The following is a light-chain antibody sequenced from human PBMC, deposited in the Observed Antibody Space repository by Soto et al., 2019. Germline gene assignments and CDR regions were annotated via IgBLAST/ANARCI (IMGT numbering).Light chain of an antibody. V-gene: IGLV2-14*01. CDR3: SSYSAPTTT. Sequence: QSVLTQPAFVSGSPGQSVTISCSGLGADIDGYNYVSWYQHYPGKAPRLLLYEATKWPSGVSSRFSGSKSGNTASLTISGLQAEDEADYFCSSYSAPTTTFGGGTKLTVL. J-gene: IGLJ2*01. CDR1: GADIDGYNY. CDR2: EAT.